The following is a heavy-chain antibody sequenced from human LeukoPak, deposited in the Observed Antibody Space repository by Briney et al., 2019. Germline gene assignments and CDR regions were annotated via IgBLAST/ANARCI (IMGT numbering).Heavy chain of an antibody. CDR2: IYYSGST. CDR1: GGSISSSSYY. D-gene: IGHD3-9*01. J-gene: IGHJ4*02. CDR3: ARAYDILTGGEGYFDY. V-gene: IGHV4-61*05. Sequence: SETLSLTCTVSGGSISSSSYYWGWIRQPPGKGLEWIGYIYYSGSTNYNPSLKSRVTISVDTSKNQFSLKLSSVTAADTAVYYCARAYDILTGGEGYFDYWGQGTLVTVSS.